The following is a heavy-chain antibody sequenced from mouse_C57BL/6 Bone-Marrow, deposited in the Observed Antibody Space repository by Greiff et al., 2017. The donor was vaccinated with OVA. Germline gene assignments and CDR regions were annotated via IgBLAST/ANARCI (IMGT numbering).Heavy chain of an antibody. CDR2: ITHSGET. CDR1: GFPITSGYY. V-gene: IGHV12-3*01. J-gene: IGHJ1*03. D-gene: IGHD2-3*01. Sequence: VQLQQSGPGLVKPSQSLFLTCSLTGFPITSGYYWIWIRQSPGKPLEWMGYITHSGETFYNPSLQSPISITRETSKNQFFLQLNSVTTEDTAMYYCAGDTDGFWYFDVWGTGTTVTVSS. CDR3: AGDTDGFWYFDV.